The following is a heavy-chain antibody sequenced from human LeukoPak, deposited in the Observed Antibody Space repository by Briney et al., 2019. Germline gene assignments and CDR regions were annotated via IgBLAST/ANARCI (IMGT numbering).Heavy chain of an antibody. CDR2: IIPIFGIA. Sequence: SVKVSCKASGGTFSSYAISWVRQAPGQGLERMGGIIPIFGIANYAQKFQGRVTITADKSTSTAYMELSSLRSEDTAVYYRAAGVATWNWFDPRGQGTLVTVSS. CDR1: GGTFSSYA. D-gene: IGHD5-12*01. CDR3: AAGVATWNWFDP. J-gene: IGHJ5*02. V-gene: IGHV1-69*10.